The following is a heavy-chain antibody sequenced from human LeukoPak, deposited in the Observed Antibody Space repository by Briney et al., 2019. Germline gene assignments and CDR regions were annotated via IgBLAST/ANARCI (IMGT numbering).Heavy chain of an antibody. Sequence: PGGSLRLSCAASGFTFSDYGMSWVRQAPGKGLEWISPISSTGGTTYYADSVKGRFTISRDNSKNTLFLQVNSLRAEDTAIYYCAKNGDRGAYCSGGSCYPYYYYYMDVWGKGTTVTISS. CDR2: ISSTGGTT. CDR1: GFTFSDYG. J-gene: IGHJ6*03. D-gene: IGHD2-15*01. CDR3: AKNGDRGAYCSGGSCYPYYYYYMDV. V-gene: IGHV3-23*01.